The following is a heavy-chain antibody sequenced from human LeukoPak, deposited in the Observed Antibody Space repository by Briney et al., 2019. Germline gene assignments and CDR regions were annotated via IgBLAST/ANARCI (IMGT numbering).Heavy chain of an antibody. CDR2: ISGSGGST. CDR3: AKEGDQRRSFDY. V-gene: IGHV3-23*01. J-gene: IGHJ4*02. Sequence: PSETLSLTCTVSGGSISSYYWSWVRQAPGKGLEWVSAISGSGGSTYYADSVKGRFTISRDNSKNTLYLQMNSLRAEDTAVYYCAKEGDQRRSFDYWGQGTLVTVSS. D-gene: IGHD6-25*01. CDR1: GGSISSYY.